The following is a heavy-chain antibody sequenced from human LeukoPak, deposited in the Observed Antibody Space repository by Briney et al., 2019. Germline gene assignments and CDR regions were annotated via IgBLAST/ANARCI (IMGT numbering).Heavy chain of an antibody. D-gene: IGHD3-22*01. CDR2: IFYTGST. CDR1: GGFISSYY. J-gene: IGHJ3*01. CDR3: ARSAHYYYDSANGVAFDV. Sequence: SETLSLTCSVSGGFISSYYWSWIRQPPGKGLEWIGNIFYTGSTKYNPSLKSRVTISVDTSKNQISLKLSSVTAADTAMYYCARSAHYYYDSANGVAFDVWGQGTMVTVSS. V-gene: IGHV4-59*01.